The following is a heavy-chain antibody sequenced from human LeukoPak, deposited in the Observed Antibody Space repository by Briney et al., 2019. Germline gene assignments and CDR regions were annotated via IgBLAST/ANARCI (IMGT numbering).Heavy chain of an antibody. CDR1: GFTFSSDA. V-gene: IGHV3-23*01. J-gene: IGHJ4*02. D-gene: IGHD3-22*01. CDR3: AKVITMIVVVTPFDY. CDR2: ISGSGGSI. Sequence: GGSLRLSCAASGFTFSSDAMSWVGEAPGRGLEGGSGISGSGGSIYYADSVKGRFTISRGNSKNTLYLQMNSLRAEDTAVYYCAKVITMIVVVTPFDYWGQGTLVTVSS.